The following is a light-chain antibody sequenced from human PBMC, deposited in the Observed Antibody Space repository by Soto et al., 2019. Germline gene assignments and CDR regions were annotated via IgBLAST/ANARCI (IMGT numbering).Light chain of an antibody. Sequence: QSALTQPPSASGSPGQSVTIPCTGTYSDIGAYNYVSWYQQHPGKAPKLMIYDVSKRPSGVPDRFSGSKSGNTASLTISGLQAEDDADYYCCSYAGSYTYVFGTGTKLTVL. J-gene: IGLJ1*01. V-gene: IGLV2-11*01. CDR1: YSDIGAYNY. CDR2: DVS. CDR3: CSYAGSYTYV.